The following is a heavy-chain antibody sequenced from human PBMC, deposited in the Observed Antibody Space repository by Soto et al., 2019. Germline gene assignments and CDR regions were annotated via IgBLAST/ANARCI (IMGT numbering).Heavy chain of an antibody. J-gene: IGHJ5*02. CDR3: ARTYTVVSGSNWFDP. V-gene: IGHV4-30-4*01. Sequence: SETLSLTCTVSGGSISSGDYYWSWIRQPPGKGLEWIGYIYYSGSTYYNPSLKSRVTISVDTSKNQFSLKLSSVTAADTAVYYCARTYTVVSGSNWFDPWGQGTLVTVSS. CDR2: IYYSGST. D-gene: IGHD2-15*01. CDR1: GGSISSGDYY.